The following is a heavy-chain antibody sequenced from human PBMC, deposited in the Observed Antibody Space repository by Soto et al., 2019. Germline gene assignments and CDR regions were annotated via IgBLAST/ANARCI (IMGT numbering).Heavy chain of an antibody. CDR2: IYYSGST. CDR3: ARRDILTAYSFDY. CDR1: GGSISSYY. D-gene: IGHD3-9*01. J-gene: IGHJ4*02. V-gene: IGHV4-59*01. Sequence: SETLSLTCTVSGGSISSYYWSWIRQPPGKGLEWIGYIYYSGSTNYNPSLKSRVTISIDTSKNQFSLKLSSVTAADTAVYYCARRDILTAYSFDYWGQGTLVTVSS.